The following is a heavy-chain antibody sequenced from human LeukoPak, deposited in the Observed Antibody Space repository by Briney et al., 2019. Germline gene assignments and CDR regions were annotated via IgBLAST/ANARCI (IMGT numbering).Heavy chain of an antibody. Sequence: SSETLSLTCTVSGGSVSSGSYYWSWLRQPPGKGLERIVYIYYSGSTNYNPSLKSRVTISVDTSKNQFSRKLSSVTAADTAVYYCASRYCSSTSCSHGFDYWGQGTLVTVSS. V-gene: IGHV4-61*01. CDR2: IYYSGST. CDR3: ASRYCSSTSCSHGFDY. D-gene: IGHD2-2*01. CDR1: GGSVSSGSYY. J-gene: IGHJ4*02.